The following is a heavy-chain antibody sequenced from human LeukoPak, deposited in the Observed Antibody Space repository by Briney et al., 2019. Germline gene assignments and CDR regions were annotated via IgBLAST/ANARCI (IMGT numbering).Heavy chain of an antibody. Sequence: SETLSLTCTVSGYSISSGYYWGWIRQPPGKGLEWIGYIYYSGSTNYNPSLKSRVTISVDTSKNQFSLKLSSVTAADTAVYYCARDTSKLDYFDYWGQGTLVTVSS. CDR2: IYYSGST. CDR3: ARDTSKLDYFDY. J-gene: IGHJ4*02. V-gene: IGHV4-61*01. D-gene: IGHD6-13*01. CDR1: GYSISSGYY.